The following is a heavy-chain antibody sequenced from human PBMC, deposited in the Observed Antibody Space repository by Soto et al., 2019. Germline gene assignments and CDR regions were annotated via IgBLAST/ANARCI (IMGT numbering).Heavy chain of an antibody. J-gene: IGHJ4*02. CDR1: RFTFSSYA. Sequence: GGSLRLSCAASRFTFSSYAMRWVSQAPGKGLEWVSSISGNGGNTYYADSVKGRFTISRDNSKNTLYLQMNSLRAEDTAVYYCAKNSENFGDSKYDYWGQGTLVT. D-gene: IGHD4-17*01. CDR3: AKNSENFGDSKYDY. V-gene: IGHV3-23*01. CDR2: ISGNGGNT.